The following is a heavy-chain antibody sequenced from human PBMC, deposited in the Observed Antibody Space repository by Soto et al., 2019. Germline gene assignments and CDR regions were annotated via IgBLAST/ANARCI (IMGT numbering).Heavy chain of an antibody. CDR1: GGSVSSGSYY. V-gene: IGHV4-61*01. D-gene: IGHD1-26*01. J-gene: IGHJ3*02. Sequence: SETLSLTCTVSGGSVSSGSYYWSWIRQPPGKGLEWIGYIYYSGSTNYNPSLKSRVTISVDTSKNQFSLKLSSVTAADTAVYFCARRLGGSYFFGAFDICVQGTMVT. CDR2: IYYSGST. CDR3: ARRLGGSYFFGAFDI.